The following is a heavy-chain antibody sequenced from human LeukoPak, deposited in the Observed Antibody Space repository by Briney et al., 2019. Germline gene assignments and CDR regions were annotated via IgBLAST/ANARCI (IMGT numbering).Heavy chain of an antibody. CDR1: GFSLSASGVG. J-gene: IGHJ4*02. CDR3: AHSFDYGGNTAYFDY. CDR2: IYWDDDK. D-gene: IGHD4-23*01. Sequence: ESGPTLVNPTQTLTLTCTFSGFSLSASGVGVGWIRQPPGKALERLALIYWDDDKRFSPSLKSRLTITKDTSKNQVVLTMTKMDPVDTATYYCAHSFDYGGNTAYFDYWGQGTLVTVSS. V-gene: IGHV2-5*02.